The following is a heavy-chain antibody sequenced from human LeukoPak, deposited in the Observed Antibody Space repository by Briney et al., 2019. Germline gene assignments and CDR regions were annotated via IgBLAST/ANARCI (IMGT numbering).Heavy chain of an antibody. CDR3: VRLGGASGQYFQH. V-gene: IGHV3-74*01. J-gene: IGHJ1*01. CDR2: IDSDGRIT. Sequence: GGSLRLSCAASGFXFSSHWIHWVRQAPGKGRVWVSGIDSDGRITTYADSVKGRFTISRDNAKHTLYLQMNTLRDEDTAVYYCVRLGGASGQYFQHWGQGTLVTVSS. D-gene: IGHD1-26*01. CDR1: GFXFSSHW.